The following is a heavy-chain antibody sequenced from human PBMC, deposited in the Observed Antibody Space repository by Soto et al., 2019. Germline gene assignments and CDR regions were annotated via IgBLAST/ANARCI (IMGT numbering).Heavy chain of an antibody. J-gene: IGHJ6*02. V-gene: IGHV3-30*18. CDR2: ISYDGSNK. CDR1: GFTFSSYG. Sequence: HPGGSLRLSCAASGFTFSSYGMHWVRQAPGKGLEWVAVISYDGSNKYYADSVKGRFTISRDNSKNTLYLQMNSLRAEDTAVYYCAKDAPGFYYYGMDVWGQGATVTVSS. CDR3: AKDAPGFYYYGMDV.